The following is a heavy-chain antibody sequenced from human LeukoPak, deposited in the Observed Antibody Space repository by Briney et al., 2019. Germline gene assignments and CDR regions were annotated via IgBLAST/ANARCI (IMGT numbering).Heavy chain of an antibody. J-gene: IGHJ4*02. V-gene: IGHV3-7*01. Sequence: PGGSLRLSCAASGFTFTTYWMSWVRQFPGKGLQWVANINQDGTEKYYVDSVKGRFTISRDNSKNTLYLQMNSLRAEDTAVYYCASSSGSGSSPDYWGQGTLVTVSS. CDR2: INQDGTEK. CDR1: GFTFTTYW. CDR3: ASSSGSGSSPDY. D-gene: IGHD3-10*01.